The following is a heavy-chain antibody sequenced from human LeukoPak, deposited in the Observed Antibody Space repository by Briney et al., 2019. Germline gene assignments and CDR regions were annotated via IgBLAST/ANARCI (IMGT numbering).Heavy chain of an antibody. Sequence: GGSLRLSCAASGFTFGSYWMSWVRQAPGKGLEWVANIKQDGSEKYYVDSVKGRFTISRDNAKNSLYLQMNSLRAEDTAVYYCVREVGYCSGGSCYRWFDPWGQGTLVTVSS. J-gene: IGHJ5*02. CDR2: IKQDGSEK. CDR3: VREVGYCSGGSCYRWFDP. CDR1: GFTFGSYW. D-gene: IGHD2-15*01. V-gene: IGHV3-7*01.